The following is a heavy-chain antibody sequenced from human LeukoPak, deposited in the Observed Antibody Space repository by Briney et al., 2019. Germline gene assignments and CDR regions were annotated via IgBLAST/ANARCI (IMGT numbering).Heavy chain of an antibody. CDR2: INPNSGGT. CDR3: ASRQSVWGGSPPGNFDC. V-gene: IGHV1-2*02. J-gene: IGHJ4*02. D-gene: IGHD1-26*01. Sequence: GASVKVSCKASGGTFSSYAISWVRQAPGQGLEWMGWINPNSGGTNYAQKFQGRVTMTRDTSISTAYMELSRLTSDDTAVYYCASRQSVWGGSPPGNFDCWGQGTLVTVSS. CDR1: GGTFSSYA.